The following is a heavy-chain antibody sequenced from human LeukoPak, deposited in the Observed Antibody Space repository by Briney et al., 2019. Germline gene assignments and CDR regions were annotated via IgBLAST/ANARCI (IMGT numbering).Heavy chain of an antibody. J-gene: IGHJ1*01. D-gene: IGHD4-17*01. CDR3: ARVKERTKATIPDYFQH. V-gene: IGHV1-2*02. CDR1: GYTFTGYY. Sequence: GASVKVSCKASGYTFTGYYMHWVRQAPGQGLEWMGWINPDSGGTNYGKNFQGRVTMTRDTSISIVYMEMNRLRPDDTAVYYCARVKERTKATIPDYFQHWGQGTLVTVSS. CDR2: INPDSGGT.